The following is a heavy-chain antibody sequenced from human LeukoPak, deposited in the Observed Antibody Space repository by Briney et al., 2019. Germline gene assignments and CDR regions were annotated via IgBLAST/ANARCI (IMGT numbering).Heavy chain of an antibody. J-gene: IGHJ5*02. CDR3: ATSLGGYCSGGSCYGWFDP. Sequence: ASVKVSCKASGYTFTGYYMHWVRQAPGQGLEWMGWINPNSGGTNYAQKFQGRVTMTRDTSISAAYMELSRLRSDDTAVYYCATSLGGYCSGGSCYGWFDPWGQGTLVTASS. CDR2: INPNSGGT. CDR1: GYTFTGYY. D-gene: IGHD2-15*01. V-gene: IGHV1-2*02.